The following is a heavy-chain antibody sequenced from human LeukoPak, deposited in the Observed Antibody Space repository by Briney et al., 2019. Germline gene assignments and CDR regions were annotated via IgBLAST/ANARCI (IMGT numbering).Heavy chain of an antibody. CDR2: IDHGGSA. Sequence: PSGTLSLTCAVYGGSFSGYSWNWIRQPPGKGLEWIGEIDHGGSANYNPSLKSRVTISVDTSKNQFSLRLSSLTAADTAVYYCARGRVVAASFRLWGQGTLVTVSS. V-gene: IGHV4-34*01. D-gene: IGHD6-25*01. CDR1: GGSFSGYS. CDR3: ARGRVVAASFRL. J-gene: IGHJ4*02.